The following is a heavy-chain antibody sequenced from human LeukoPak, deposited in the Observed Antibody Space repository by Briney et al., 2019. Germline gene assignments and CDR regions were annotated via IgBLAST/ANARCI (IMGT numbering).Heavy chain of an antibody. CDR2: IGVDSGNT. D-gene: IGHD6-19*01. CDR1: GFTFSDYS. Sequence: GGSLRLSCAASGFTFSDYSMNWVRQAPGKGLEWISYIGVDSGNTNYADSVKGRFTISRDNSRNTLYLQMNSLRAEDTAVYYCARSSIVATIGTLGIAVAGPLDYWGQGTLVTVSS. V-gene: IGHV3-48*01. CDR3: ARSSIVATIGTLGIAVAGPLDY. J-gene: IGHJ4*02.